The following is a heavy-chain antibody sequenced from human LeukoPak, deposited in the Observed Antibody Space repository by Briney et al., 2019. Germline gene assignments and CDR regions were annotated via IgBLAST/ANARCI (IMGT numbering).Heavy chain of an antibody. CDR2: ISSSGSTI. Sequence: AGGSLRLSCAASGFTFSSYEMNWVRQAPGKGLEWVSYISSSGSTIYYADSVKGRFTISRDNAKNSLYLQMNSLRAEDTAVYYCATCSSWSADYYYYMDVWGKGTTVTVSS. CDR1: GFTFSSYE. CDR3: ATCSSWSADYYYYMDV. J-gene: IGHJ6*03. V-gene: IGHV3-48*03. D-gene: IGHD6-13*01.